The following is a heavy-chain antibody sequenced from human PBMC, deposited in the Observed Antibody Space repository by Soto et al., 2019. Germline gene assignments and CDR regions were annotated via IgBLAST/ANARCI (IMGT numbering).Heavy chain of an antibody. CDR2: IVVGSGNT. Sequence: SAKVCCKASRFRFNSSAVQWLRQESEQRLEWIGWIVVGSGNTNYAQKFQERVSITRDMSTSTAYMELSSLRSEDTAVYYCARASQKLIGWFDPWGQGTLVTVSS. V-gene: IGHV1-58*01. J-gene: IGHJ5*02. CDR3: ARASQKLIGWFDP. CDR1: RFRFNSSA. D-gene: IGHD6-13*01.